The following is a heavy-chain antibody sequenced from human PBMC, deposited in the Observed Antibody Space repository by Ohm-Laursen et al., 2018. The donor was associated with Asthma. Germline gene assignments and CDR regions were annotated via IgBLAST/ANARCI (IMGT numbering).Heavy chain of an antibody. J-gene: IGHJ4*02. CDR2: INSKTDGGTT. CDR1: GFTFSNAW. CDR3: ARDRGDRSAYYGLDR. D-gene: IGHD3-22*01. Sequence: SLRLSCAASGFTFSNAWMSWVRQAPGKGLEWVGRINSKTDGGTTDYAAPVKGRFTISRDNSKNTLYLQMNSLRAEDTAVYYCARDRGDRSAYYGLDRWGQGTLVTVSS. V-gene: IGHV3-15*01.